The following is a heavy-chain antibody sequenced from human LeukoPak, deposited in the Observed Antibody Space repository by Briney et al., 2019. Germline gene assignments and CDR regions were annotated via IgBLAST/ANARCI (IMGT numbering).Heavy chain of an antibody. V-gene: IGHV4-34*01. Sequence: PSXXXSXTXAXXGXXLXDYYXSWIRQPPGMGLEWIGEINHSGETKYNPSLKSRVAMSVDTSKNQFSLELRSVTAADTAMYYCARGQWLDNSWGQGTLVTVSS. J-gene: IGHJ4*02. D-gene: IGHD6-19*01. CDR2: INHSGET. CDR1: GXXLXDYY. CDR3: ARGQWLDNS.